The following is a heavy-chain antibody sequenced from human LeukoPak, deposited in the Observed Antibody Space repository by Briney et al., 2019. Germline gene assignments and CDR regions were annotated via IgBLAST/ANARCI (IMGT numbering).Heavy chain of an antibody. D-gene: IGHD3-10*01. CDR2: ISGSGVTK. J-gene: IGHJ4*02. CDR1: GFTLSSDA. V-gene: IGHV3-23*01. CDR3: AKDPCYYGSGSYCFPYFDY. Sequence: GGSLRLSCAASGFTLSSDAMSWVRQAPGKGVEWVSAISGSGVTKYNANSVKARFTISRNTSKNTLYLQMNSLRAEDTAVYYCAKDPCYYGSGSYCFPYFDYWGQGTLVTVSS.